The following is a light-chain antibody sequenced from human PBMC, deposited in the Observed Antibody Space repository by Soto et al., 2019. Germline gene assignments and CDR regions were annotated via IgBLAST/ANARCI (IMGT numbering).Light chain of an antibody. Sequence: QSALTQPPSASGSPGQSVTISCTGTSSDVGGYNYVSWYQQHPGKAPKLMIYEVSKRPSGVPDRFSGSKSGNTASLTVSGLQAEDEADYYCSSYAGSNSVFGNGTKVNVL. V-gene: IGLV2-8*01. CDR1: SSDVGGYNY. J-gene: IGLJ1*01. CDR3: SSYAGSNSV. CDR2: EVS.